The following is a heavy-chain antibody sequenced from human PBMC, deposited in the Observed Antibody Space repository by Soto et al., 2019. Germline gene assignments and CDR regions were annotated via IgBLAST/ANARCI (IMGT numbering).Heavy chain of an antibody. J-gene: IGHJ5*02. CDR1: GGSISSYY. D-gene: IGHD3-3*01. CDR3: ARHFEGITIFGVVTLRPNWFDP. Sequence: SETLSLTCTVSGGSISSYYWSWIRQPPGKGLEWIGYIYYSGSTNYNPSLKSRVTISVDTSKNQFSLKLSSVTAADTAVYYCARHFEGITIFGVVTLRPNWFDPWGQGTLVXVSS. CDR2: IYYSGST. V-gene: IGHV4-59*08.